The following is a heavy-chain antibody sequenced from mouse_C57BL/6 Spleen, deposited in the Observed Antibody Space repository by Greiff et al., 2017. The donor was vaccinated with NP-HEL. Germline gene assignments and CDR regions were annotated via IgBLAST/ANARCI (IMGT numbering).Heavy chain of an antibody. J-gene: IGHJ2*01. V-gene: IGHV1-82*01. CDR1: GYAFSSSW. CDR2: IYPGDGDT. CDR3: ARSFTTVVAYYFDY. Sequence: VQLQQSGPELVKPGASVKISCKASGYAFSSSWMNWVKQRPGKGLEWIGRIYPGDGDTNYNGKFKGKATLTADKSSSTAYMQLSSLTSEDSAVYFCARSFTTVVAYYFDYWGQGTTLTVSS. D-gene: IGHD1-1*01.